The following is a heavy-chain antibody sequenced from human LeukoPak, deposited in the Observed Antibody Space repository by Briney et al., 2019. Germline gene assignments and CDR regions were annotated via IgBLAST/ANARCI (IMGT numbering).Heavy chain of an antibody. CDR3: ARGRGLTLSYHYFDY. D-gene: IGHD3-10*01. CDR1: GFTFSPLG. V-gene: IGHV3-48*02. Sequence: GGSLRLSCAASGFTFSPLGMNWVRQAPGRGLEWVSCISSGSSTTYYADSVKGRFTISRDNAKNSLYLQVNSLRDEDTAVYYCARGRGLTLSYHYFDYWGQGTLVTVSS. J-gene: IGHJ4*02. CDR2: ISSGSSTT.